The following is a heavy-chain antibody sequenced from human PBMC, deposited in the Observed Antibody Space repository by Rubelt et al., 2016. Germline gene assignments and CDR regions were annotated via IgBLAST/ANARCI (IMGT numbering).Heavy chain of an antibody. V-gene: IGHV3-30*02. CDR1: GFTFSSYG. J-gene: IGHJ4*02. D-gene: IGHD6-19*01. CDR3: ASRGIAVAGTAHY. Sequence: QVQLVESGGGVVQPGRSLRLSCAASGFTFSSYGMHWVRQAPGKGLEWVAFIRYDGSNKYYADSVKGRFTISRDNSKNTLYRQMNSLRAEDTAVYYCASRGIAVAGTAHYWGQGTLVSVSS. CDR2: IRYDGSNK.